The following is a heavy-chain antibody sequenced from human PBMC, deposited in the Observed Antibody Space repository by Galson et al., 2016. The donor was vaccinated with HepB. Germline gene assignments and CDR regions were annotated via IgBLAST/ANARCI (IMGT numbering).Heavy chain of an antibody. D-gene: IGHD4-17*01. Sequence: SLRLSCAASGFTFSRYGIHWVRQAPGKGLEWVAVISYDGSYKFYADSVRGRFTISRDNSEDTVYLQMNSLRAEDTAVYYCARDYTMMTVTWGPDYWGQGTLVSVSS. V-gene: IGHV3-30*03. J-gene: IGHJ4*02. CDR1: GFTFSRYG. CDR3: ARDYTMMTVTWGPDY. CDR2: ISYDGSYK.